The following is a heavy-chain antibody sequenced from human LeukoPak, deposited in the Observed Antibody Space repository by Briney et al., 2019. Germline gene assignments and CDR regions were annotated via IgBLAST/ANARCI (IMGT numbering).Heavy chain of an antibody. V-gene: IGHV4-34*01. CDR1: GGPFSGYD. J-gene: IGHJ6*03. Sequence: SETLSFTCAVSGGPFSGYDWTWIRQPPGKGLEWIGEINVGGDSNYNSSLESRLTISVVTSRNQFFLKLSSATAADTAVYYCTRSLPWLVEDRYYYYMDVWGEGTSVTVSS. CDR2: INVGGDS. CDR3: TRSLPWLVEDRYYYYMDV. D-gene: IGHD6-19*01.